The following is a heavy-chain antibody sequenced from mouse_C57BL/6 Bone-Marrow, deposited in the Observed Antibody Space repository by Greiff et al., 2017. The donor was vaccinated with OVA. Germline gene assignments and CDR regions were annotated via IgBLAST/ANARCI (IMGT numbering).Heavy chain of an antibody. D-gene: IGHD1-1*01. CDR2: ITPCTGGT. V-gene: IGHV1-42*01. Sequence: EVPVVESGPELVKPGASVKISCKASGYSFTGYYMNWVKQSPEKSLEWIGKITPCTGGTNYNHKFKAKATLTVDKSSSTAYMQLRSLTSEDSAVYYCARRGITTVVCDVWGTGTTVTVSS. J-gene: IGHJ1*03. CDR1: GYSFTGYY. CDR3: ARRGITTVVCDV.